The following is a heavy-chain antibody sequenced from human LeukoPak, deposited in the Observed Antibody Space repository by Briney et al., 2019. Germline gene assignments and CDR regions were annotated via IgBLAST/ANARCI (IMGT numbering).Heavy chain of an antibody. J-gene: IGHJ4*02. CDR3: AREVLSTGFPIGTYYYDSSGYRRHFDY. CDR1: GFTFSSYE. V-gene: IGHV3-48*03. Sequence: PGGSLRLSCAASGFTFSSYEMNWVRQAPGKGLEWVSYISSSGSTIYYADSVKGRFTISRDNAKNSLYLQMNGLRAEDTAVYYCAREVLSTGFPIGTYYYDSSGYRRHFDYWGQGTLVTVSS. D-gene: IGHD3-22*01. CDR2: ISSSGSTI.